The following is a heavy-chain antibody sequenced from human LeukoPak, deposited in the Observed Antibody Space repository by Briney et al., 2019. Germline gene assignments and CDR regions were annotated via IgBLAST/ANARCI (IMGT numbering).Heavy chain of an antibody. CDR2: ISSSGSTI. CDR3: AKLGRNYFDY. CDR1: GVTFSDSY. V-gene: IGHV3-11*04. J-gene: IGHJ4*02. Sequence: GGSLRLSCAASGVTFSDSYMSWIRQAPGKGLEWVSYISSSGSTIYSADSVKGRFTISRDNAKNSLYLQMNSLRAEDTAVYYCAKLGRNYFDYWGQGTLVTVAS. D-gene: IGHD3-10*01.